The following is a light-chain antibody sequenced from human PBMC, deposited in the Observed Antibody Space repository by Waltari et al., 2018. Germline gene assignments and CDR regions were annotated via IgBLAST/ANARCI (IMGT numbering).Light chain of an antibody. CDR3: QAWVSSSVLFV. CDR1: KLGGKF. V-gene: IGLV3-1*01. Sequence: SYELTQPPSLSVSPGQTANITCSGDKLGGKFASWYQQKAGQSPVLVIYQDTKRPSGSPERFSGSNSGNTAALTISGTQTVDEGDYYCQAWVSSSVLFVFGPGTKVTVL. CDR2: QDT. J-gene: IGLJ1*01.